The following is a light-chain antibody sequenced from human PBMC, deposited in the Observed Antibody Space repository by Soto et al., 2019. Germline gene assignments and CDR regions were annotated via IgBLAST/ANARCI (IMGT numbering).Light chain of an antibody. CDR2: AGS. CDR3: SSYTSSSTGV. CDR1: SSPVGGYHY. J-gene: IGLJ1*01. V-gene: IGLV2-11*01. Sequence: QSALTQPRSVSGSPGQSVTISCTGTSSPVGGYHYVSWYQQFPGKAPKLMIYAGSQRPSGVPDRFSGSESGSTASLTISGLQAEDEADYYCSSYTSSSTGVFGTGTKVTVL.